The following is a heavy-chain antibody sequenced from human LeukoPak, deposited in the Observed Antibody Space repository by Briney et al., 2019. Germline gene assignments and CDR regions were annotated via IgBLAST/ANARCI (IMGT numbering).Heavy chain of an antibody. Sequence: PGGSLRLSCAASGFTFSSYSMNWVRQAPGKGLEWVSSISSSSSYIYYADSVKGRFTISRDNAKNSLYLQMNSLRAEDTAVYYCAKDLSRYCSSTSCYTDWFDPWGQGTLVTVSS. CDR3: AKDLSRYCSSTSCYTDWFDP. D-gene: IGHD2-2*02. V-gene: IGHV3-21*01. J-gene: IGHJ5*02. CDR1: GFTFSSYS. CDR2: ISSSSSYI.